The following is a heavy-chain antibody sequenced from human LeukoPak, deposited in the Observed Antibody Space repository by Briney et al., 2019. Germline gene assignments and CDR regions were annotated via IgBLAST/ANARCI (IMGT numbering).Heavy chain of an antibody. CDR2: ISSTSSYI. V-gene: IGHV3-21*01. J-gene: IGHJ4*02. Sequence: GGSLRLSCAASGFTFSSYSMNWVRQAPGKGPEWVSSISSTSSYIYYEDSMKGRFTTSRDNAKNSLYLQMNSLRVEDTAVYYCAKDGLRGFSYGFFDYWGQGTLVTVSS. D-gene: IGHD5-18*01. CDR1: GFTFSSYS. CDR3: AKDGLRGFSYGFFDY.